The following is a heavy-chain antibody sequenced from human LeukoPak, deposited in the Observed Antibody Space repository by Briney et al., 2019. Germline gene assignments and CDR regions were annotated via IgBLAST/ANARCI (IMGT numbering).Heavy chain of an antibody. D-gene: IGHD1-1*01. CDR3: ARDSGPLDT. CDR1: GFTFSSYG. J-gene: IGHJ5*02. CDR2: IWYDGSDK. V-gene: IGHV3-33*01. Sequence: PGRSLRLSCAASGFTFSSYGLHWVRQAPGKGLEWVAVIWYDGSDKYYPDSVKGRFTISRDDSKNTLSLQMNSLRAEDTAVYYCARDSGPLDTWGQGTLVTVSS.